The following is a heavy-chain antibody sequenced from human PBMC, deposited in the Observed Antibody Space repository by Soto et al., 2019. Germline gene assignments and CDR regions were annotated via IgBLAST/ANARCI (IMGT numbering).Heavy chain of an antibody. Sequence: SETLSLTCTVSGDSISSLYWSWIRQPQGKGLEWIGYVSDSGSTNYSPSLRSRVSISVDTSKMQFSLNLRSVTAADTAVYYCARRTPGTTCFDYWGQGTLVTVSS. D-gene: IGHD1-1*01. J-gene: IGHJ4*02. V-gene: IGHV4-59*08. CDR1: GDSISSLY. CDR3: ARRTPGTTCFDY. CDR2: VSDSGST.